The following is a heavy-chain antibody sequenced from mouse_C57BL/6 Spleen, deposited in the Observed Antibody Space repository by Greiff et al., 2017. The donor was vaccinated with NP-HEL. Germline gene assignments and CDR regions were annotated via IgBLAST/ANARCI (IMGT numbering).Heavy chain of an antibody. CDR3: ASGITTVVATEAY. V-gene: IGHV1-82*01. Sequence: VQLQQSGPELVKPGASVKISCKASGYAFSSSWMNWVKQRPGKGLEWIGRIYPGDGDTNYNGKFKGKATLTADKSSSTAYMQLSSLTSEDSAVYFCASGITTVVATEAYWGQGTLVTVSA. CDR2: IYPGDGDT. CDR1: GYAFSSSW. J-gene: IGHJ3*01. D-gene: IGHD1-1*01.